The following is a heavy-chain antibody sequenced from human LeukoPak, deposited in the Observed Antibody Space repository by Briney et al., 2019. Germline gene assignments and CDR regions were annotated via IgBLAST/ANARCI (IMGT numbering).Heavy chain of an antibody. CDR3: ARRSYGSFDY. CDR1: GGSISSNY. D-gene: IGHD5-18*01. CDR2: IYYSGST. Sequence: SETLSLTCTVSGGSISSNYWTWIRQPPGKGLEWIGYIYYSGSTTYNPSLNSRVTISLDTSKNQFSLKLSSVTAADTAIYYCARRSYGSFDYWRQRTQVTVSS. V-gene: IGHV4-59*08. J-gene: IGHJ4*02.